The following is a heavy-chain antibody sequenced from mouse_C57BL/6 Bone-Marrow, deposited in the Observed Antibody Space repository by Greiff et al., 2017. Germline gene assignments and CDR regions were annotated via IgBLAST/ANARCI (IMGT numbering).Heavy chain of an antibody. CDR3: ATFYYNYAGY. J-gene: IGHJ2*01. D-gene: IGHD2-4*01. Sequence: EVKLQQSGPELVKPGASVKISCKASGYTFTDYYMNWVKQSHGKSLEWIGDINPNNGGTSYNQKFKGKATLTVAKSSSTAYMELRSLTSDDSAVYYCATFYYNYAGYWGQGTTLTVSS. CDR2: INPNNGGT. CDR1: GYTFTDYY. V-gene: IGHV1-26*01.